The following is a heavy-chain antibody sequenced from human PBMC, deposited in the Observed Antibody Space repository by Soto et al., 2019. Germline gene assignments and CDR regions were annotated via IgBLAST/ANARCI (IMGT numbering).Heavy chain of an antibody. CDR1: GFTFSSYA. J-gene: IGHJ4*02. D-gene: IGHD6-13*01. CDR3: ARDRIYSSSWHDY. CDR2: ISYDGSNK. Sequence: QVQLVESGVGVVQPGRSLRLSCAASGFTFSSYAMHWVRQAPGKGLEWVAVISYDGSNKYYADSVKGRFTISRDNSKNTLYLQMNSLRAEDTAVYYCARDRIYSSSWHDYWGQGTLVTVSS. V-gene: IGHV3-30-3*01.